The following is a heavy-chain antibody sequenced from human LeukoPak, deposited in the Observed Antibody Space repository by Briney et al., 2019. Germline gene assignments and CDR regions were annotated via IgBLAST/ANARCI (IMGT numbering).Heavy chain of an antibody. Sequence: ASVKVSCKASGYTITSYYMHWVRQAPGQGLEWMGWISAYNGNTNYAQKLQGRVTMTTDTSTSTAYMELRSLRSDDTAVYYCARIRFLEWLPHQALYGMDVWGQGTTVTVSS. V-gene: IGHV1-18*04. CDR3: ARIRFLEWLPHQALYGMDV. J-gene: IGHJ6*02. D-gene: IGHD3-3*01. CDR2: ISAYNGNT. CDR1: GYTITSYY.